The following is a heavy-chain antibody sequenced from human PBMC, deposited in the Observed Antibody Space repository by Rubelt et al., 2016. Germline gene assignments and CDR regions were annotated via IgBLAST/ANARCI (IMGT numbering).Heavy chain of an antibody. CDR2: MNPNRGNT. CDR3: ASDYCSGGSCYSVFDY. V-gene: IGHV1-8*01. CDR1: GYTFTSYD. D-gene: IGHD2-15*01. Sequence: QVQLVQSGAEVKKPGASVKVSCKASGYTFTSYDINWVRQATGQGLEWMGWMNPNRGNTGYAQKFQGRVTMTRNTSISTAYMELSSLRSEDTAVYYCASDYCSGGSCYSVFDYWGQGTLVTVSS. J-gene: IGHJ4*02.